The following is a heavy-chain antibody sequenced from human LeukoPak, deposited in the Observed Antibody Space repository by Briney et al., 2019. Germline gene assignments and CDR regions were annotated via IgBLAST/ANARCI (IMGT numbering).Heavy chain of an antibody. J-gene: IGHJ4*02. D-gene: IGHD6-13*01. Sequence: PSETLSLTCAVSGGSISSGGYSWSWIRQPPGKGLEWIGEINHSGSTNYNPSLKSRVTISVDTSKNQFSLKLSSVTAADTAVYYCARSYSSSPQDYWGQGTLVTVSS. CDR2: INHSGST. V-gene: IGHV4-30-2*01. CDR1: GGSISSGGYS. CDR3: ARSYSSSPQDY.